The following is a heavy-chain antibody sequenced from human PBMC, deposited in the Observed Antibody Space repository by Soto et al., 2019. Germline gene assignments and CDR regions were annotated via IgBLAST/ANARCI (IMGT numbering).Heavy chain of an antibody. Sequence: PGGSLRLSCAASGFTFSSYSMNWVRQAPGKGLEWVSSISSSSSNIYYADSVKGRFTISRDNAKNSLYLQMNSLRAEDTAVYYCARDEDYYDSSGYPHFDYWGQGTLVTVSS. V-gene: IGHV3-21*01. CDR3: ARDEDYYDSSGYPHFDY. J-gene: IGHJ4*02. CDR1: GFTFSSYS. D-gene: IGHD3-22*01. CDR2: ISSSSSNI.